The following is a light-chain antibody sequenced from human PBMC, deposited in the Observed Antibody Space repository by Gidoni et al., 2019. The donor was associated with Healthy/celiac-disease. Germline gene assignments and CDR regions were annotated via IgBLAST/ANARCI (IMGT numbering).Light chain of an antibody. V-gene: IGKV1-33*01. CDR3: QQYDNLPLT. CDR1: QDISNY. J-gene: IGKJ3*01. Sequence: IQMPRSPSSLSASVGDRVTITCQASQDISNYLNWYQQKPGKAPKLLIYDASNLETGVPSRFSGSGSGTDFTFTISSLQPEDIATYYCQQYDNLPLTFGPGTKVDIK. CDR2: DAS.